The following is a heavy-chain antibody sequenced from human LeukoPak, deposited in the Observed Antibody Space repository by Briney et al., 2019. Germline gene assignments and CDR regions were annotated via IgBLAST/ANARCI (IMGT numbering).Heavy chain of an antibody. V-gene: IGHV3-30*18. Sequence: GGSLRLSCAASAFNFNTDGIHWVRQAPGKGLEWVAVISYDGSNKEYADSVKGRFTVSRDNSKNTLYLQMNGLRAEDTDVYYCVKTSYDSSGYYYLFDYWGQGTLVTVSS. D-gene: IGHD3-22*01. CDR1: AFNFNTDG. CDR2: ISYDGSNK. J-gene: IGHJ4*02. CDR3: VKTSYDSSGYYYLFDY.